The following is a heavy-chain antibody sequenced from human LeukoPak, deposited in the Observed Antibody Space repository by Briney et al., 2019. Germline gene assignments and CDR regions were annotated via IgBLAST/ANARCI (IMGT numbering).Heavy chain of an antibody. CDR2: ISSSSSTI. D-gene: IGHD5-18*01. V-gene: IGHV3-48*04. J-gene: IGHJ4*02. Sequence: GGSLRLSCAASGFTFNTYSMNWVRQAPGKGLEWVSYISSSSSTIYYADSVKGRFTISRDNAKNSLYLQMNSQRAEDTAVYYCASGGERYSYGNHDYWGQGTLVTVSS. CDR1: GFTFNTYS. CDR3: ASGGERYSYGNHDY.